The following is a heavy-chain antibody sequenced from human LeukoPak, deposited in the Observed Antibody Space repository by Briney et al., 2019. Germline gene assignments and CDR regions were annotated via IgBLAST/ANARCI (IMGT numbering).Heavy chain of an antibody. J-gene: IGHJ4*01. V-gene: IGHV4-61*02. CDR3: VRAGYSGHDAL. CDR1: GGSISSGSYY. D-gene: IGHD5-12*01. Sequence: SETLSLTCTVSGGSISSGSYYWSWIRQPAGKGLEWIGRIYTSGSTNYNPSLKRRVTTSEDTSKNQFSLKLSSVTAADTAVYYCVRAGYSGHDALWGQGTMVTVSS. CDR2: IYTSGST.